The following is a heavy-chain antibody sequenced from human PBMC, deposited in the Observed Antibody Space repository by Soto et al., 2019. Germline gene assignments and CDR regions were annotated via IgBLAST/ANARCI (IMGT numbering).Heavy chain of an antibody. CDR1: GGTFSSYA. D-gene: IGHD2-2*01. Sequence: SVKVSCKACGGTFSSYAISWVRQARGQGLEWMGGIIPIFGTANYAQKFQGRVTITADESTSTAYMELSSLRSEDTAVYYCASKGVPAATGYYYYGMEVWGQATTFTVS. V-gene: IGHV1-69*13. J-gene: IGHJ6*01. CDR3: ASKGVPAATGYYYYGMEV. CDR2: IIPIFGTA.